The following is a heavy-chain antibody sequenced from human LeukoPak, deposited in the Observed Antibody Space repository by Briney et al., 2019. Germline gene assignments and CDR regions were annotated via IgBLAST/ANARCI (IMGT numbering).Heavy chain of an antibody. CDR3: AKADIVVVVARSFDY. J-gene: IGHJ4*02. CDR1: GFTFSSYA. CDR2: ISGSGGST. D-gene: IGHD2-15*01. V-gene: IGHV3-23*01. Sequence: GGSLRLSCAASGFTFSSYAMSWVRQAPGKGLEWVSAISGSGGSTYYADSVKGRFTISRDNAKNTLYLQMNSLRAEDTAVYYCAKADIVVVVARSFDYWGQGTLVTVSS.